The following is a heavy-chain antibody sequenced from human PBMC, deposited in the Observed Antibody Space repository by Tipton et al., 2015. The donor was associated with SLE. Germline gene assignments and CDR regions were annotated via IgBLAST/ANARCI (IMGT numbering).Heavy chain of an antibody. D-gene: IGHD4-17*01. CDR1: GYTFTGYF. Sequence: QSGPEVKKPGASVKVSCKASGYTFTGYFMNWVRQAPGQGLEWMGWINPNSGGTNYAQKFQGRVTMTGDTSISTAYLELSGLTSDDTAVYYCARGGTTVTTLGYWGQGTLVTVSS. V-gene: IGHV1-2*02. CDR2: INPNSGGT. J-gene: IGHJ4*02. CDR3: ARGGTTVTTLGY.